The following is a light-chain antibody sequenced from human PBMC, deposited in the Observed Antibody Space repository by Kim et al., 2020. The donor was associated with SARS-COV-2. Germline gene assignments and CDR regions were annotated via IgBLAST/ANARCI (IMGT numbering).Light chain of an antibody. CDR3: AAWDDRLNGV. CDR1: SSNIGSNT. V-gene: IGLV1-44*01. Sequence: QSVLIQPPSASGTPGQRVTISCSGSSSNIGSNTVNWYQQLPGTAPKLLIYSNNQRPSGVPDRFSGSKSGTSASLAISGLQSEDEADYYCAAWDDRLNGVFGGGTQLTVL. J-gene: IGLJ3*02. CDR2: SNN.